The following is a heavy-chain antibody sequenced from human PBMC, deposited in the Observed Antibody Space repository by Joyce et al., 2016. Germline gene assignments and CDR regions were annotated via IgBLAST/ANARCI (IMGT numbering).Heavy chain of an antibody. D-gene: IGHD4-23*01. Sequence: EVQLVESGGGLVQPGGSLRLSCAASGFMFNTYNMNWVRQAPGKGLYWVSYISSTGSTIYYADSWKGRFTISRDNAKNSLYLQMNSLRAEDTAVYYCAETYGGNSPDTFDIWGQGTMVTVSS. CDR3: AETYGGNSPDTFDI. V-gene: IGHV3-48*01. J-gene: IGHJ3*02. CDR2: ISSTGSTI. CDR1: GFMFNTYN.